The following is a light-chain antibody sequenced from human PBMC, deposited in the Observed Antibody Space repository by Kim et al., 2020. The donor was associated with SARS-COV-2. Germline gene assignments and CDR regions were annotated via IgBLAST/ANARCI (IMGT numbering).Light chain of an antibody. CDR1: DVASET. CDR3: QVWDSTNDHPV. CDR2: YDR. J-gene: IGLJ2*01. V-gene: IGLV3-21*03. Sequence: APGKAASITCGGNDVASETVHGYQQRPGQLPVLVVYYDRDRPSGTPVRFSCSNSGNTATLTISRVEAGDEADYYCQVWDSTNDHPVFGGGTQLTVL.